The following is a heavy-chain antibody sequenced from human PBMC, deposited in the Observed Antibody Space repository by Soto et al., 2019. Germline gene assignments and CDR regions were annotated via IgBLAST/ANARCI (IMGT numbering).Heavy chain of an antibody. CDR3: SWSRSINYYFDS. V-gene: IGHV3-15*01. J-gene: IGHJ4*02. D-gene: IGHD3-3*01. CDR2: IKSRGSGGTT. CDR1: GFKFSDAW. Sequence: EVQLVESGGGLVKPGGSLRLSCAASGFKFSDAWMSWVRQAPGKGPEWVGGIKSRGSGGTTDYAAPVKGRFTISRDDSQNTLFLQMNSLKTEDTAVYYCSWSRSINYYFDSWGQGTLVTVSS.